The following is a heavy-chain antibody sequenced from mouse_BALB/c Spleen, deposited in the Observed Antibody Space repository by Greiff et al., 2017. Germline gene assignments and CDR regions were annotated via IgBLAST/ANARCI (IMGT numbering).Heavy chain of an antibody. V-gene: IGHV5-4*02. CDR3: ARDDYGFAY. Sequence: EVQLVESGGGLVKPGGSLKLSCAASGFTFSDYYMYWVRQTPEKRLEWVATISDGGSYTYYPDSVKGRFTISRDNAKNNLYLQMSSLKSEDTAMYYCARDDYGFAYWGQGTLVTVSA. D-gene: IGHD2-4*01. CDR1: GFTFSDYY. J-gene: IGHJ3*01. CDR2: ISDGGSYT.